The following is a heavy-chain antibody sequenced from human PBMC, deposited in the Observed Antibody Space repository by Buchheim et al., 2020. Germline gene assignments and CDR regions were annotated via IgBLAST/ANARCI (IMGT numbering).Heavy chain of an antibody. CDR2: IYHSGST. J-gene: IGHJ6*02. V-gene: IGHV4-4*02. Sequence: QVQLQESGPGLVKPSGTLSLTCAVSGGSISSSNWWSWVRQPPGKGLGWIGEIYHSGSTNYNPSLKSRVTIPGDKSKNQFSLKLSSVTAADTAVYYCASGEGYCSGGSCYGSSYYYYGMDVWGQGTT. D-gene: IGHD2-15*01. CDR1: GGSISSSNW. CDR3: ASGEGYCSGGSCYGSSYYYYGMDV.